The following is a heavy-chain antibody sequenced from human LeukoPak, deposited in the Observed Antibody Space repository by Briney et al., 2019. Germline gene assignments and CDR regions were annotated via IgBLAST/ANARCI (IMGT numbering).Heavy chain of an antibody. CDR1: GFTFSTYW. D-gene: IGHD1-26*01. V-gene: IGHV3-74*01. CDR3: TRSPSLGGSYWGFDY. CDR2: LSPDGSSS. J-gene: IGHJ4*02. Sequence: GGSLRLSCAASGFTFSTYWTHWVRQAPGKGLVWVSRLSPDGSSSIYADSVKGRFTVSRDNAKNTLYLQMNSLRADDTAVYYCTRSPSLGGSYWGFDYWGQGTLLTVSS.